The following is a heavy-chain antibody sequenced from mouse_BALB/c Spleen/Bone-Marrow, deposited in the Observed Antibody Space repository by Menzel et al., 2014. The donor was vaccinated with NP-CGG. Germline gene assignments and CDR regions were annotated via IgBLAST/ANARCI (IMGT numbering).Heavy chain of an antibody. Sequence: QVHVKQPGAELMKPGASVKISCKATGYTFSSYWIEWVKQRPGHGLEWIGEILPGSGSTNYNEKFKGKATFTADTSSNTAYMQLSSLTSEDSAVYYCARGIDYYAMDYWGQGTSVTVSS. CDR2: ILPGSGST. CDR3: ARGIDYYAMDY. V-gene: IGHV1-9*01. J-gene: IGHJ4*01. CDR1: GYTFSSYW.